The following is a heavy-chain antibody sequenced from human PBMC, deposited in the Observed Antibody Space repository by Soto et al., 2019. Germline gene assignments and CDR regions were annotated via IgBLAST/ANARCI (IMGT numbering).Heavy chain of an antibody. V-gene: IGHV3-7*01. Sequence: EVQLVESGGGLVQPGGSLRLSCAASGFTFSSHWMSWVRQAPGKGLEWLASIKQDGSEKHYVDSVKGRFTISRDNAQNSLYLQMNSLRVEDTAVYYCARVYYDYMWWSYPLVYWGQGTLVTVSS. D-gene: IGHD3-16*02. J-gene: IGHJ4*02. CDR3: ARVYYDYMWWSYPLVY. CDR2: IKQDGSEK. CDR1: GFTFSSHW.